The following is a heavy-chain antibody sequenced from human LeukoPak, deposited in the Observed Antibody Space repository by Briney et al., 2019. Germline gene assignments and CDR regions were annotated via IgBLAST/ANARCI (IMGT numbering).Heavy chain of an antibody. D-gene: IGHD4-23*01. J-gene: IGHJ4*02. V-gene: IGHV4-59*01. CDR3: ARGVTHSDY. Sequence: SQTLSLTCTVSGGSISTYYWTWIRQPPGKGLEWIGYIYYGGSTNYNPSLKSRVTISADTSKNHFSLKMSAVTAADTAVYYCARGVTHSDYWGQGTLVTVSS. CDR2: IYYGGST. CDR1: GGSISTYY.